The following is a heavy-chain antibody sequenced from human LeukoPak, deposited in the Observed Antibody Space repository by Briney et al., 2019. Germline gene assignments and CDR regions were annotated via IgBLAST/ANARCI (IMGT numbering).Heavy chain of an antibody. CDR1: GGSISGYY. CDR3: ARVWDYYDSSGYYRRGDAFDI. Sequence: SETLSLTCTVFGGSISGYYWNWIRQPAGKGLEWIGYIYYSGSTNYNPSLKSRVTISVDTSKNQFSLKLSSVTAADTAVYYCARVWDYYDSSGYYRRGDAFDIWGQGTMVTVSS. J-gene: IGHJ3*02. D-gene: IGHD3-22*01. V-gene: IGHV4-59*01. CDR2: IYYSGST.